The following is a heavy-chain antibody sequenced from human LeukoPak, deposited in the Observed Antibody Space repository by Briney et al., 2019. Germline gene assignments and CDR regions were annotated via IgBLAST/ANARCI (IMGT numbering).Heavy chain of an antibody. Sequence: GGSLRLSCAAPGFTFSSYSMNWVRQAPGKGLEWVSSISSSSSYIYYADSVKGRFTISRDNAKNSLYLQMNSLRAEDTAVYYCAREGSRATMFDYWGQGTLVTVSS. CDR1: GFTFSSYS. V-gene: IGHV3-21*01. D-gene: IGHD1-26*01. CDR3: AREGSRATMFDY. CDR2: ISSSSSYI. J-gene: IGHJ4*02.